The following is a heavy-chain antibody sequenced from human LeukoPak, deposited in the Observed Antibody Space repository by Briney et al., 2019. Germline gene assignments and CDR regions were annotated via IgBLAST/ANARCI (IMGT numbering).Heavy chain of an antibody. D-gene: IGHD3-3*01. CDR3: ERVHYDFWSGYSHLFDP. V-gene: IGHV4-59*01. J-gene: IGHJ5*02. CDR2: IYYSGST. CDR1: GGSISSYY. Sequence: PSETLSLTCTVSGGSISSYYWSWIRQPPGKGLEWIGYIYYSGSTNYNPSLKSRVTISVDTSKNQFSLKLSSVTAADTAVYYCERVHYDFWSGYSHLFDPWGQGTLVTVS.